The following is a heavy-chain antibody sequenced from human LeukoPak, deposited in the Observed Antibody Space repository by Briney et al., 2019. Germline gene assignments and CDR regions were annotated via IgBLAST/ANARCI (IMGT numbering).Heavy chain of an antibody. J-gene: IGHJ4*02. CDR1: GFTFDDYA. CDR2: ISWNSGSI. CDR3: AKDQYAGYSYGYFDY. V-gene: IGHV3-9*01. Sequence: GGSLRLSCAASGFTFDDYAMPWVRQAPGKGLEWVSGISWNSGSIGYADSVKGRFTISRDNAKNSLYLQMNSLRAEDTALYYXAKDQYAGYSYGYFDYWGQGTLVTVSS. D-gene: IGHD5-18*01.